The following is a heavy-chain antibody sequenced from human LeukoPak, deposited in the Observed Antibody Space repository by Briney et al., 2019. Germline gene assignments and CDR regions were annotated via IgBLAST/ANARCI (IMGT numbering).Heavy chain of an antibody. D-gene: IGHD2-15*01. Sequence: PSQTLSLTCTVSGGSITSDDYYWNWIRQPPGKGLEWIGYIYHTGDTNHNPSLKSRVTISLDTSKNQVSLNLKSVTAADTAVYHCARHPFATPFDYWGQGILVSVSS. CDR3: ARHPFATPFDY. CDR1: GGSITSDDYY. J-gene: IGHJ4*02. V-gene: IGHV4-61*08. CDR2: IYHTGDT.